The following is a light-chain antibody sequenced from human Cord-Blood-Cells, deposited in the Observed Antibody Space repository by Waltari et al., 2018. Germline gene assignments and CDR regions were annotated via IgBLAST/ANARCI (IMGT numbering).Light chain of an antibody. CDR1: QDISNY. V-gene: IGKV1-33*01. J-gene: IGKJ3*01. CDR3: QQYDNLPLF. CDR2: DAS. Sequence: DIKMTQSPSSLSASVGDRVTITCQASQDISNYLNWYQQKPGKAPKLLIYDASNLETGVPSRFSGSGSGTDFTFTISSLQPEDIATYYCQQYDNLPLFFGPGTKVDIK.